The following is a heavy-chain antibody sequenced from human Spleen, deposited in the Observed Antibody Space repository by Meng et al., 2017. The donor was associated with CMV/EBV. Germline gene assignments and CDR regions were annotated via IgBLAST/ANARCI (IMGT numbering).Heavy chain of an antibody. CDR3: SRDEGITIFGVVITTYGMDV. D-gene: IGHD3-3*01. CDR1: GFTFSSYA. CDR2: ISGSGAST. Sequence: GESLKISCAVSGFTFSSYAMSWVRQAAGKGLEWVSAISGSGASTYYADSVKGRFTISRDNAKNSLYLQMNSLRAEDTAVYYCSRDEGITIFGVVITTYGMDVWGQGTTVTVSS. J-gene: IGHJ6*02. V-gene: IGHV3-23*01.